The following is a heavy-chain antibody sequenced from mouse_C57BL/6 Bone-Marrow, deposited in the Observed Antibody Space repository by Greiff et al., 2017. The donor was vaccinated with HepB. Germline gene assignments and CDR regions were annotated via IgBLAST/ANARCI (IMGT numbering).Heavy chain of an antibody. Sequence: VMLVESGAELARPGASVKLSCKASGYTFTSYGISWVKQRTGQGLEWIGEIYPRSGNTYYNEKFKGKATLTADKSSSTAYMELRSLTSEDSAVYFCARVIREAMDYWGQGTSVTVSS. CDR1: GYTFTSYG. CDR3: ARVIREAMDY. CDR2: IYPRSGNT. V-gene: IGHV1-81*01. J-gene: IGHJ4*01. D-gene: IGHD2-12*01.